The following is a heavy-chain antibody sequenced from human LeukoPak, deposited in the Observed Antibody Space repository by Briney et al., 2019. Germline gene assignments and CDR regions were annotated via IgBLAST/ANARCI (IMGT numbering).Heavy chain of an antibody. CDR1: GVTFSGYY. CDR3: ASKTYYYGSGSYYRY. CDR2: INHSGST. D-gene: IGHD3-10*01. J-gene: IGHJ4*02. V-gene: IGHV4-34*01. Sequence: PSETLSLTCAAYGVTFSGYYWSWIRQPPGKGLEWIGEINHSGSTNYNPSLKSRVTISVDTSKNQFPLKLSSVTAADTAVYCCASKTYYYGSGSYYRYWGQGTLVTVSS.